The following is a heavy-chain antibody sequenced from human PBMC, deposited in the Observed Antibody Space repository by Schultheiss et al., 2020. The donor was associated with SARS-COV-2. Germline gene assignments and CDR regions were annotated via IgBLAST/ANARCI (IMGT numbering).Heavy chain of an antibody. J-gene: IGHJ5*02. D-gene: IGHD2-2*01. Sequence: SETLSLTCTVSGGSINSGGDYWGWIRQPPGKGLEWIGSIYYSGSTYYNPSLKSRVTISVDTSKNQFSLKLSSVTAADTAVYYCARQGVPAGAFDPWGQGTLVTVSS. V-gene: IGHV4-39*01. CDR3: ARQGVPAGAFDP. CDR2: IYYSGST. CDR1: GGSINSGGDY.